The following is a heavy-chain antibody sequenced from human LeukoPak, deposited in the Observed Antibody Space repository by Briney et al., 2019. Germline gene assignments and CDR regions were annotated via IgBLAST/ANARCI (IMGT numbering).Heavy chain of an antibody. CDR1: GGSISSGSYY. D-gene: IGHD5-24*01. Sequence: SETLSLTCTVSGGSISSGSYYWSWIRQPAGKGLEWIGRIYTSGSTNYNPSLKSRVTISVDTSKNQFSLKLSSVTAADAAVYYCARGDGYKDFDYWGQGTLVTVSS. CDR2: IYTSGST. J-gene: IGHJ4*02. CDR3: ARGDGYKDFDY. V-gene: IGHV4-61*02.